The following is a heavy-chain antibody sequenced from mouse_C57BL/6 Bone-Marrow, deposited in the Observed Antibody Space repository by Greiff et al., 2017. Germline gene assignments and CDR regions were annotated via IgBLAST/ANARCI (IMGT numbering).Heavy chain of an antibody. Sequence: VQLQKSGPELVKPGASVKISCKASGYSFTGYYMNWVKQSPEKSLEWIGEINPRTGGTTYNQTFKAKATLTVDKSSSTAYMQLKSLTSEDSAGYDCARGDYEGYFDDWGQGTTLTVSS. J-gene: IGHJ2*01. CDR3: ARGDYEGYFDD. CDR1: GYSFTGYY. V-gene: IGHV1-42*01. D-gene: IGHD2-4*01. CDR2: INPRTGGT.